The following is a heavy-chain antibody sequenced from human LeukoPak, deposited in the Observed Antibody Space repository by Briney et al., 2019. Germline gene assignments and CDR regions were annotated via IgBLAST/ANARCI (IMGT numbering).Heavy chain of an antibody. V-gene: IGHV5-10-1*01. CDR3: ARLVGGTVDY. Sequence: GESLKISCKGSGYNFTGYWISWVRQMPGKGLEWRGRIDPSDSYTNYSPSFQGHVTISADKSISTAYLQRSSLKASDTAMYYCARLVGGTVDYWGQGTLVTVSS. D-gene: IGHD1-26*01. CDR2: IDPSDSYT. J-gene: IGHJ4*02. CDR1: GYNFTGYW.